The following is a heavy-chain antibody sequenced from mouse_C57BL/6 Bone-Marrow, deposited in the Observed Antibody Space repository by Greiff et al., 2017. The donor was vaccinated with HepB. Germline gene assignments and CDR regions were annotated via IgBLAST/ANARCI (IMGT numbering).Heavy chain of an antibody. CDR2: IDPSDSYT. Sequence: QVQLQQPGAELVKPGASVKLSCKASGYTFTSYWMQWVKQRPGQGLEWIGEIDPSDSYTNYNQKFKGKATLTVDPSSSTAYMQLSSLTSEDSAVYYCARGLNAMDYWGQGTSVTVSS. J-gene: IGHJ4*01. CDR3: ARGLNAMDY. CDR1: GYTFTSYW. D-gene: IGHD2-2*01. V-gene: IGHV1-50*01.